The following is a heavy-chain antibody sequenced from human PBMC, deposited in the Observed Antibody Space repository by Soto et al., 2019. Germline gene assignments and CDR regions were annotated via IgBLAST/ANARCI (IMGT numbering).Heavy chain of an antibody. CDR3: ARTPWFDP. Sequence: SETLSLTCTVSGVSISSSIYYWGWIRQPPGKGLEWIGYIYYSGSTNYNPSLKSRVTISVDTSKNQFSLKLSSVTAADTAVYYCARTPWFDPWGQGTLVTVSS. CDR1: GVSISSSIYY. CDR2: IYYSGST. J-gene: IGHJ5*02. V-gene: IGHV4-61*05.